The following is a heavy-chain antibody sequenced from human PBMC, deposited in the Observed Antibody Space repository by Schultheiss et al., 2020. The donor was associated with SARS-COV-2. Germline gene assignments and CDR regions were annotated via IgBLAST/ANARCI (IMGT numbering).Heavy chain of an antibody. D-gene: IGHD3-9*01. CDR3: ARASDILTGYYPLYYMDV. Sequence: SETLSLTCAVYGGSFSGYYWSWIRQPPGKGLEWIGEINHSGSTNYNPSLKSRVTISVDKSKNQFSLKLSSVTAADTAVYYCARASDILTGYYPLYYMDVWGKGTTVTVSS. CDR1: GGSFSGYY. J-gene: IGHJ6*03. CDR2: INHSGST. V-gene: IGHV4-34*01.